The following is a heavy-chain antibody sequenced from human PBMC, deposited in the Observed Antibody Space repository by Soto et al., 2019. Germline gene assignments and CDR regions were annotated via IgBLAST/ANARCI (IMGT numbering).Heavy chain of an antibody. CDR1: GGTFSSYA. V-gene: IGHV1-69*01. CDR3: ARSGGYCSGGSCPTYSWFDP. J-gene: IGHJ5*02. Sequence: QVQLVQSGAEVKKPGSSVKVSRKASGGTFSSYAISWVRQAPGQGLEWMGGIIPIFGTANYAQKFQGRVTITADESTSTAYMELSSLRSEDTAVYYCARSGGYCSGGSCPTYSWFDPWGQGTLVTVSS. CDR2: IIPIFGTA. D-gene: IGHD2-15*01.